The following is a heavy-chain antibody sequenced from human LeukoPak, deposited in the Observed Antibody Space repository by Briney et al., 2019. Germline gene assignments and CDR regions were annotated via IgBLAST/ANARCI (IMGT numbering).Heavy chain of an antibody. CDR1: GYTFTSYG. Sequence: ASVKVSCKASGYTFTSYGISWVRQAPGQGLEWMGWISAYNGNTNDAQKLQGRVTMTTDTSTSTAYMELRSLRSDDTAVYYCARALGGYDSSGYYVWGQGTLVTVSS. D-gene: IGHD3-22*01. V-gene: IGHV1-18*01. CDR3: ARALGGYDSSGYYV. CDR2: ISAYNGNT. J-gene: IGHJ4*02.